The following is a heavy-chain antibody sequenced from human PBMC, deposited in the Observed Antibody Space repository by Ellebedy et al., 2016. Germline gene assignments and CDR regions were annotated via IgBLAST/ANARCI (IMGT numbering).Heavy chain of an antibody. CDR2: FDRLNAEK. D-gene: IGHD6-19*01. CDR3: ATRPTSGWSWSLGI. V-gene: IGHV1-24*01. Sequence: ASVKVSCXVSGYRLSELSIHWVRQAPGKGLEWMGGFDRLNAEKVDAQKFQGRFTMTEDTSTDTAHMELTSLRSEDTAVYYCATRPTSGWSWSLGIWGQGTTVTVS. J-gene: IGHJ6*02. CDR1: GYRLSELS.